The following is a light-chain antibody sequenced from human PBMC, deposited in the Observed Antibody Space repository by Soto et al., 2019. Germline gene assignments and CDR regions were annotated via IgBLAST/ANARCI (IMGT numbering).Light chain of an antibody. CDR1: SSDIGSYKY. CDR3: CSYAGSYTLYV. J-gene: IGLJ1*01. V-gene: IGLV2-11*01. CDR2: DVS. Sequence: QSALTQPASVSGSPGQSVTIACTGTSSDIGSYKYVSWYQHHPGKVPKLMLYDVSKRPSGVPDRFSGSKSGNTASLTISGLQAEDEADYYCCSYAGSYTLYVFGTGTKVTVL.